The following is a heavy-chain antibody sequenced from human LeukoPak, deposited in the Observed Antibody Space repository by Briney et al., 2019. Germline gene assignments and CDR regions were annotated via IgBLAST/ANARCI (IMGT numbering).Heavy chain of an antibody. CDR3: ARARRSGWYEGFDY. CDR2: ISAYNGNT. J-gene: IGHJ4*02. CDR1: GYTFTSYG. Sequence: VASVKVSCKASGYTFTSYGISWVRQAPGQRLEWMGWISAYNGNTNYAQKLQGRVTMTTDTSTSTAYMELRSLRSDDTAVYYCARARRSGWYEGFDYWGQGTLVTVSS. V-gene: IGHV1-18*01. D-gene: IGHD6-19*01.